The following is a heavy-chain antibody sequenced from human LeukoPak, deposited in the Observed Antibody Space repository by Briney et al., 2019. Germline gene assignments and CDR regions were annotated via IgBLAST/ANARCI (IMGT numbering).Heavy chain of an antibody. CDR2: IYYSGST. CDR3: ARERGYYDSSGYYY. Sequence: SQTLSLTCTVPGGSISSGDYYWSWIRQPPGKGLEWIGYIYYSGSTYYNPSLKSRVTISVDTSKNQFSLKLSSVTAADTAVYYCARERGYYDSSGYYYWGQGTLVTVSS. D-gene: IGHD3-22*01. V-gene: IGHV4-30-4*08. CDR1: GGSISSGDYY. J-gene: IGHJ4*02.